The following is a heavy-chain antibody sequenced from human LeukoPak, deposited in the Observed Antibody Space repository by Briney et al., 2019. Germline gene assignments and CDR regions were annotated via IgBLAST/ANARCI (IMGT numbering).Heavy chain of an antibody. J-gene: IGHJ4*02. CDR1: GGSFRSYY. D-gene: IGHD6-19*01. CDR2: INHSGSI. V-gene: IGHV4-34*01. CDR3: ARRYSSGYYYFDY. Sequence: SETLSLTCAVYGGSFRSYYWNWIRQTPGKGLEWIGEINHSGSINYNPSLKSRVTMSVDTFKGQFSLKVSSVTAADTAVHFCARRYSSGYYYFDYWGQGTLVIASS.